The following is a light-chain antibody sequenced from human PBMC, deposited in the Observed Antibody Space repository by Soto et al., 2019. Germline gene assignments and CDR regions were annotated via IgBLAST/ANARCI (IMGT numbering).Light chain of an antibody. CDR3: QLYSRSPRQIT. CDR2: DVS. J-gene: IGKJ5*01. Sequence: EIVLTQSPGTLSLSPGERATLSCRASQSVSSSYLAWYQQKPGQAPSLLIYDVSSRATGIPDRFSGSGSGTDCTLTISRLEPEDFAVYYCQLYSRSPRQITFGQGTRLEIK. CDR1: QSVSSSY. V-gene: IGKV3-20*01.